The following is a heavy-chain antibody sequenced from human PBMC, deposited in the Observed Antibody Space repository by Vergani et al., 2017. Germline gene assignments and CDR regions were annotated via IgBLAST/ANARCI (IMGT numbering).Heavy chain of an antibody. D-gene: IGHD3-3*01. CDR1: GFSFNSYW. J-gene: IGHJ5*02. Sequence: DVHLAESGGGFFQPGGSLRLSCSASGFSFNSYWMHCVRQVPGKGLLCVSRIKSDGSITAYADSVKGRFTISRDNAQKTLYLQMNSLRAEDTAVYYCASLRESVYDFWSGYYTGWFDPWGQGTLVTVSS. CDR3: ASLRESVYDFWSGYYTGWFDP. V-gene: IGHV3-74*03. CDR2: IKSDGSIT.